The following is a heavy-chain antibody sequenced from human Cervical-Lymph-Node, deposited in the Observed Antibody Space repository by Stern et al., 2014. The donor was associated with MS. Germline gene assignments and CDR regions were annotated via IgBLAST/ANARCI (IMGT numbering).Heavy chain of an antibody. V-gene: IGHV1-2*02. CDR1: GYTITGYY. CDR2: INANNGAT. D-gene: IGHD7-27*01. CDR3: ARDIAGDGDLYLDY. J-gene: IGHJ4*02. Sequence: VQLVESGAEVKKPGASVKVSCKASGYTITGYYIHWVRQAPGQGLECMGWINANNGATKYAQNFQDRFTMTRDTSINTAHMELSGLRGDDTAVYYCARDIAGDGDLYLDYWGQGTLVTVSS.